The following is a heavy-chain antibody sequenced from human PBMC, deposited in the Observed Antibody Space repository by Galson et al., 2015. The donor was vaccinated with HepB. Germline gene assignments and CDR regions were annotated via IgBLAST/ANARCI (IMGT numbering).Heavy chain of an antibody. Sequence: SVKVSCKASGGTFSSYAISWVRQAPGQGLEWMGGIIPIFGTANYAQKFQGRVTITADESTSTAYMELSSLRSEDTAVYYCARADTAMAGIDYWGQGTLVTVSS. J-gene: IGHJ4*02. V-gene: IGHV1-69*13. CDR1: GGTFSSYA. CDR2: IIPIFGTA. D-gene: IGHD5-18*01. CDR3: ARADTAMAGIDY.